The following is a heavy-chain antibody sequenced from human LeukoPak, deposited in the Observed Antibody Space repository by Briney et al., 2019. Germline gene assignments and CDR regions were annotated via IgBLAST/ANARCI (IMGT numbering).Heavy chain of an antibody. CDR2: IIGSGTTI. D-gene: IGHD3-22*01. J-gene: IGHJ1*01. Sequence: PGGSLRLSCVASGFTFSDYYMSWIRQAPGKGLEWVSYIIGSGTTIYYADSVKGRFTISRDNSKNTLYLQMNSLRAEDTAVYYCARVVPYYYDSSGYRAEYFQHWGQGTLVTVSS. CDR1: GFTFSDYY. V-gene: IGHV3-11*01. CDR3: ARVVPYYYDSSGYRAEYFQH.